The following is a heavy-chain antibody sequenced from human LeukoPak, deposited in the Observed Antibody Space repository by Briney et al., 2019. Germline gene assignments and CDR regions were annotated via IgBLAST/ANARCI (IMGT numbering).Heavy chain of an antibody. D-gene: IGHD1-26*01. J-gene: IGHJ3*02. CDR2: ISGSGGST. V-gene: IGHV3-23*01. Sequence: GGSLRLSCAASGFTFSSYAMSWVRQAPGKGLEWVSAISGSGGSTYYADSVKGRFTISRDNSKNTLYLQMNSLRAEDTAVYYCAYRGGATGAFDIWGQGTKVTVSS. CDR1: GFTFSSYA. CDR3: AYRGGATGAFDI.